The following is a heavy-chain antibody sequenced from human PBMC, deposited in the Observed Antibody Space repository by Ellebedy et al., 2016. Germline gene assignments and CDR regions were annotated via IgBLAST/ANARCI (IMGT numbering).Heavy chain of an antibody. Sequence: ASVKVSXXASGYTFTSYGISWVRQAPGQGLEWMGWISAYNGNTKYALKLQGRVTMTTDTSTSTAYMELRSLRSDDTAVYYCARPTFPYSGSHGYWGQGTLVTVSS. CDR1: GYTFTSYG. J-gene: IGHJ4*02. V-gene: IGHV1-18*01. CDR2: ISAYNGNT. CDR3: ARPTFPYSGSHGY. D-gene: IGHD1-26*01.